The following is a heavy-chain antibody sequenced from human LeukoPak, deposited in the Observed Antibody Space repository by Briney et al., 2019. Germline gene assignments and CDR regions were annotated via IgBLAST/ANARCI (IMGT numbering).Heavy chain of an antibody. V-gene: IGHV4-31*03. D-gene: IGHD3-22*01. J-gene: IGHJ5*02. CDR1: GGPISNGGYY. Sequence: SETLSLTCSVSGGPISNGGYYWSWIRQHPEKGLEWIGYISYKGDTYHNPSLKSRVTISVDTSKNQFSLKLSSVTAADTAVYYCARDRGYYYDSSAYARIHNWFDPWGQGTLVTVSS. CDR3: ARDRGYYYDSSAYARIHNWFDP. CDR2: ISYKGDT.